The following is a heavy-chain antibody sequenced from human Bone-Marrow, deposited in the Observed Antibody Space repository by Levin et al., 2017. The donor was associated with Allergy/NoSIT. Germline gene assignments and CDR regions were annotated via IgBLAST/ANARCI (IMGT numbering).Heavy chain of an antibody. Sequence: SETLSLTCTVSGGSISSSSYYWGWIRQPPGKGLEWIGSIYYSGSTYYNPSLKSRVTISVDTSKNQFSLKLSSVTAADTAVYYCARPGYYDSSGYQYAFDYWGQGTLVTVSS. CDR3: ARPGYYDSSGYQYAFDY. CDR2: IYYSGST. CDR1: GGSISSSSYY. J-gene: IGHJ4*02. D-gene: IGHD3-22*01. V-gene: IGHV4-39*01.